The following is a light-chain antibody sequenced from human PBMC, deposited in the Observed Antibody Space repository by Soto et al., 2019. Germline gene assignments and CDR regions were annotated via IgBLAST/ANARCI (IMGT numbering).Light chain of an antibody. CDR1: QSLSSDS. J-gene: IGKJ2*01. Sequence: IVLTQSPGTLSLAPGKGATLSCRASQSLSSDSLAWYRQKLGQAPRLLIYGVSKRDTGLPDRFSGGGSGTDFTLTITRLEPQDSAVYYCQQYGTSPPTFGQGTRLEIK. V-gene: IGKV3-20*01. CDR3: QQYGTSPPT. CDR2: GVS.